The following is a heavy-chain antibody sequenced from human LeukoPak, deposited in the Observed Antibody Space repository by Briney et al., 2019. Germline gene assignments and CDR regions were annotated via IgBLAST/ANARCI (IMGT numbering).Heavy chain of an antibody. V-gene: IGHV3-23*01. CDR1: GLTFSSSA. CDR2: ISDSAGST. J-gene: IGHJ4*02. D-gene: IGHD6-13*01. Sequence: GGSLRLSCAASGLTFSSSAMSWVRQAPGKGLEWVSTISDSAGSTYYADSVKGRFTVSRDNSKNTLYLQMNSLRAEDTAVYYCAKPPGIAAAGTGRGYYFDYWGQGTLVTVSS. CDR3: AKPPGIAAAGTGRGYYFDY.